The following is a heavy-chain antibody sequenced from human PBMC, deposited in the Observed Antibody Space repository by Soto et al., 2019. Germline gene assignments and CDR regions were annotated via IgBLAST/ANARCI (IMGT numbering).Heavy chain of an antibody. V-gene: IGHV3-74*01. J-gene: IGHJ6*03. CDR1: GFSFSSYS. CDR2: LSST. Sequence: GGSLRLCCAASGFSFSSYSMNWVRQAPGKGLEWISYLSSTSYADSVKGRFTISRDNAKNTLYLQMNSLRAEDTAVYYCARVVGYSSSFAQYYYYYMDVWGKGTTVTVSS. CDR3: ARVVGYSSSFAQYYYYYMDV. D-gene: IGHD6-6*01.